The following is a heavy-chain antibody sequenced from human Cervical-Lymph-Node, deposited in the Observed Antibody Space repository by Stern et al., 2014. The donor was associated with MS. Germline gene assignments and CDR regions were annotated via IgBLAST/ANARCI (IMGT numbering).Heavy chain of an antibody. Sequence: QITLKESGPTLVKPTQTLTLTCTFSGFSLTTVGLGVGWIRQPPGKAMEWLAIIYWYHDKRYTPSLESSLAIAKDISKDQVFLTMTNMDPVDTATYHCARFSMVQGVWWFDPWGQGILVTVSS. J-gene: IGHJ5*02. D-gene: IGHD3-10*01. CDR3: ARFSMVQGVWWFDP. V-gene: IGHV2-5*01. CDR1: GFSLTTVGLG. CDR2: IYWYHDK.